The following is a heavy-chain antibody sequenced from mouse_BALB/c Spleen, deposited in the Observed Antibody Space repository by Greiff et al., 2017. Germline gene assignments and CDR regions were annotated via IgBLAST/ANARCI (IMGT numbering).Heavy chain of an antibody. CDR2: IDPANGNT. CDR3: ARHYGNYPYCLDY. D-gene: IGHD2-1*01. J-gene: IGHJ2*01. V-gene: IGHV14-3*02. CDR1: GFNIKDTY. Sequence: VQLQQSGAELVKPGASVKLSCTASGFNIKDTYMHWVKQRPEQGLEWIGRIDPANGNTKYDPKFQGKATITADTSSNTAYLQLSSLTSEDTAVYYCARHYGNYPYCLDYWGQGTTLTVSS.